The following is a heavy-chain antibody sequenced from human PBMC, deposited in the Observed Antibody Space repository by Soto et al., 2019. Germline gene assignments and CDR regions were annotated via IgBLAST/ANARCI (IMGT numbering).Heavy chain of an antibody. V-gene: IGHV3-23*01. J-gene: IGHJ5*02. Sequence: GGSLRLSCAASGFTFSNYAMAWVRQAPGKGLEWVSGVSGSGDTTYYADSVKGRFTISRDNSKNTLNLEVNSLRAEETAVYYCAKVPYYYDSGSPLNFFDAWGQGTRVTVSS. D-gene: IGHD3-10*01. CDR2: VSGSGDTT. CDR3: AKVPYYYDSGSPLNFFDA. CDR1: GFTFSNYA.